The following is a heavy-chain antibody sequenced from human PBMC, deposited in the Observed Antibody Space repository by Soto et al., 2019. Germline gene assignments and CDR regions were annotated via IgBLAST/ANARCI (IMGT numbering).Heavy chain of an antibody. J-gene: IGHJ4*02. Sequence: EMGLVESGGGLIEPGGSLRLSCEASGFTISGHIMAWVRQTPGKGMEWVSLIYDGDTPYYPDSVRGRLSISRDSSKNTLNLQMNSLRVEDTAVYYCVRDWGYNIGDWGQGILVTVSS. V-gene: IGHV3-53*01. CDR1: GFTISGHI. CDR2: IYDGDTP. CDR3: VRDWGYNIGD. D-gene: IGHD5-12*01.